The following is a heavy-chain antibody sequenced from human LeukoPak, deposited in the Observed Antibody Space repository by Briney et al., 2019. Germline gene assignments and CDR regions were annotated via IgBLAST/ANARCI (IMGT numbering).Heavy chain of an antibody. Sequence: GSLRLSCAASGFDFSSNWMHWVRHAPGQGLVWVSRIKGDGISTNYADSVKGRFTISRDNGKNTLFLQMDSLRGEDTAVYYCAKDFRIGYSAHFDYWGQGALVTVSS. CDR1: GFDFSSNW. CDR2: IKGDGIST. D-gene: IGHD2-21*01. V-gene: IGHV3-74*01. CDR3: AKDFRIGYSAHFDY. J-gene: IGHJ4*02.